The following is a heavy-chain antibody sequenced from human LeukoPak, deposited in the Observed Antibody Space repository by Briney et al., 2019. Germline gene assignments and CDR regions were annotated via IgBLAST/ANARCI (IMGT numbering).Heavy chain of an antibody. CDR2: IYYSGST. CDR3: ARQSRYYGSGSYYDAFDI. CDR1: GGSISSSGYY. Sequence: SETLSLTCTVSGGSISSSGYYWGWIRQPPGKGLEWIGSIYYSGSTYYNPSLKSRVTISVDTSKNQFSLKLSSVTAADTAVYYCARQSRYYGSGSYYDAFDIWGQGTMVTVSS. D-gene: IGHD3-10*01. V-gene: IGHV4-39*01. J-gene: IGHJ3*02.